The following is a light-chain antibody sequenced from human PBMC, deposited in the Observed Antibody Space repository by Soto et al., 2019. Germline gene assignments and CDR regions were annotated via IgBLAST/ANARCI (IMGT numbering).Light chain of an antibody. V-gene: IGKV3-20*01. CDR1: QSVSSN. CDR3: PQYGSSPT. CDR2: HPS. J-gene: IGKJ1*01. Sequence: ELETTQSRATLSVPPGERATLSCRASQSVSSNLAWYQQQFGQAPRLLIYHPSRRATGIQERFSRSGSGTDFTLTIIRLEPEDFAVDYCPQYGSSPTLGPGNKVEIK.